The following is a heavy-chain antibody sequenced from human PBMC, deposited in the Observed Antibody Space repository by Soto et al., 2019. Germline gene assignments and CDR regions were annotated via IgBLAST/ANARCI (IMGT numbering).Heavy chain of an antibody. Sequence: QITLKESGPTLVKPTETLTLTCTFSGFSLSARGEGVGWIRQPPGKALEWLAIIYWDDDKRYSPSLRTTFTITKDTSKNQVVLTMNNMDPVDTATYFCAHRPFNSAWHDAYDIWGPGTMVTVSS. CDR1: GFSLSARGEG. D-gene: IGHD5-18*01. J-gene: IGHJ3*02. CDR2: IYWDDDK. V-gene: IGHV2-5*02. CDR3: AHRPFNSAWHDAYDI.